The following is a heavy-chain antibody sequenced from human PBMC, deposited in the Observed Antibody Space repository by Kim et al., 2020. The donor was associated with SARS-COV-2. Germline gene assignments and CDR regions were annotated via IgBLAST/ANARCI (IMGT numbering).Heavy chain of an antibody. D-gene: IGHD2-21*02. J-gene: IGHJ5*02. V-gene: IGHV1-18*04. CDR1: GYTFTSYG. Sequence: ASVKVSCKASGYTFTSYGISWVRQPPGQGLEWMGWISAYNGNTNYAQKLQGRVTMTTDTSTSTAYMELRSLRSDDTAVYYCARDEPQHIVVVTAIPGWFDPWGQGTLVTVSS. CDR3: ARDEPQHIVVVTAIPGWFDP. CDR2: ISAYNGNT.